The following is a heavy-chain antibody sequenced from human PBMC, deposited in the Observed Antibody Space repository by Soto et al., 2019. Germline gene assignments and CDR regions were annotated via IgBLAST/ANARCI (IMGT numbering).Heavy chain of an antibody. D-gene: IGHD2-15*01. V-gene: IGHV3-66*01. Sequence: EVQLVESGGGLVQPGGSLRLSCAASGFTGSSKYRSWVRPAPGKGLEWVSLIQSGGTTYYADSVKGRFTISRDSSKNMLHLQMDSLRAEDTAVYYCARDDILCSGGSCYVVPMDVWGKGPTVTVSS. J-gene: IGHJ6*03. CDR1: GFTGSSKY. CDR2: IQSGGTT. CDR3: ARDDILCSGGSCYVVPMDV.